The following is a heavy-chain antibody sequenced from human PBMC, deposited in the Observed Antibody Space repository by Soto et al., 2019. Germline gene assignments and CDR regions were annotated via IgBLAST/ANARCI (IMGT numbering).Heavy chain of an antibody. CDR3: ARAAHYSSPFRWFDP. V-gene: IGHV4-31*03. CDR2: IDYSGST. J-gene: IGHJ5*02. CDR1: GGSISSGGYY. D-gene: IGHD6-13*01. Sequence: QVQLQESGPGLVKPSQTLSLTCTVSGGSISSGGYYWSWIRQHPGKGLEWIGYIDYSGSTYYNPSLKSRVTISVDTAKNQFSLKLSSVTAADTAVYYCARAAHYSSPFRWFDPWGQGTLVTVSS.